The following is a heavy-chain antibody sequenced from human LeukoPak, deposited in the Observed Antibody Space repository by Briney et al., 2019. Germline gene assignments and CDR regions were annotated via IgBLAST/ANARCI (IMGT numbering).Heavy chain of an antibody. V-gene: IGHV3-53*04. CDR2: IYSGGST. D-gene: IGHD4-23*01. J-gene: IGHJ2*01. CDR3: AREDGGNSAWYFDL. CDR1: GFTVSSNY. Sequence: PGGSLRLSCAASGFTVSSNYMSWVRQAPGKGLEWVSVIYSGGSTYYADSVKGRFTISRHNSKNTLYLQMNSPRAEDTAVHYCAREDGGNSAWYFDLWGRGTLVTVSS.